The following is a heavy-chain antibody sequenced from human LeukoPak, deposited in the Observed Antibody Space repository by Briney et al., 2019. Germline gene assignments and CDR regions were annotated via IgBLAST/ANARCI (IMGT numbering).Heavy chain of an antibody. J-gene: IGHJ4*02. CDR1: SGSISSSGYY. CDR2: IYYSGST. Sequence: PSQTLSLTCTVSSGSISSSGYYCSWIRQHPGKGLEWIGCIYYSGSTYYNPSLKSRVTISVDTSKNQFSLKLSSVTAADTAVYYCARGSGIAVAGTPFGYWGQGTLVTVSS. CDR3: ARGSGIAVAGTPFGY. D-gene: IGHD6-19*01. V-gene: IGHV4-31*03.